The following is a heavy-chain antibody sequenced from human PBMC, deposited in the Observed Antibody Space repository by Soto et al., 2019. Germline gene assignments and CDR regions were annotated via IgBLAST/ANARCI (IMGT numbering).Heavy chain of an antibody. J-gene: IGHJ4*02. V-gene: IGHV5-10-1*01. CDR2: IDPSDSYT. Sequence: PGESLKISCKGSGYSFTSYWISWVRQMPGKGLEWMGRIDPSDSYTNYSPSFQGHVTISADKSISTAYLQWSSLKASDTAMYYCARHLNQGYYDFWSGYYVLQPFDYWGQGTLVTVSS. D-gene: IGHD3-3*01. CDR3: ARHLNQGYYDFWSGYYVLQPFDY. CDR1: GYSFTSYW.